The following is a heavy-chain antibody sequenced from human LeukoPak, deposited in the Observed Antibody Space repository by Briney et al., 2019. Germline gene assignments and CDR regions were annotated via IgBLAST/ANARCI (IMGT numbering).Heavy chain of an antibody. D-gene: IGHD3-3*01. J-gene: IGHJ4*02. CDR2: ISYDGSNK. CDR1: GFTFSSYG. CDR3: AKEYTIFGVAVTNYFDY. V-gene: IGHV3-30*18. Sequence: GRSLRLSCAASGFTFSSYGMHWVRQAPGKGLEWVAVISYDGSNKYYADSVKGRFTISRDNSKNTLYLQMNSLRAEDTAVYYCAKEYTIFGVAVTNYFDYWGQGTLVTVSS.